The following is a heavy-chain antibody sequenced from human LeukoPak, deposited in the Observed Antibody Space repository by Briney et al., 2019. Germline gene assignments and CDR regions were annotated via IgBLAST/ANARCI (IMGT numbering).Heavy chain of an antibody. Sequence: PGGSLRLSCAASGFTFSSYGMHWVRQAPGKGLEWVAVISYDGSNKYYADSVKGRFTISRDNSKNTLYLQMNSLRAEDTAVYYCAKGPRSYGPWFDPWGQGTLVTVSS. D-gene: IGHD4-17*01. CDR3: AKGPRSYGPWFDP. CDR2: ISYDGSNK. J-gene: IGHJ5*02. CDR1: GFTFSSYG. V-gene: IGHV3-30*18.